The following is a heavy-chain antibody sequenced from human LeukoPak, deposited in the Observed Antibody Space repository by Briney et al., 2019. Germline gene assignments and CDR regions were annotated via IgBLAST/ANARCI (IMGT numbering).Heavy chain of an antibody. CDR3: ARTRGDWFLDS. CDR2: IRDSGTII. J-gene: IGHJ4*02. D-gene: IGHD3-9*01. CDR1: GFTLSDYY. V-gene: IGHV3-11*01. Sequence: PGGSLRLSCAASGFTLSDYYMSWIRQAPGRGLEWVSYIRDSGTIISYADSVKVRFPISRDNADNSLYLQMNSLRADDTAVYYCARTRGDWFLDSWGQGTLVTVSS.